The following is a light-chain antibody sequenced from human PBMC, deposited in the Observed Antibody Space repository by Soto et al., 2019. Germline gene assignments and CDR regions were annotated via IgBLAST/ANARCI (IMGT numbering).Light chain of an antibody. Sequence: EIVLTQSPVTLSLSPGERATLSCRASQSVSSSYLAWYQQKPGQAHRLLIYGASSRATGIPDRFSGSGSGTDFTLTISRLEPEDFAVYYCQQYGSSPVTFGQGTKVDIK. CDR1: QSVSSSY. J-gene: IGKJ1*01. CDR2: GAS. V-gene: IGKV3-20*01. CDR3: QQYGSSPVT.